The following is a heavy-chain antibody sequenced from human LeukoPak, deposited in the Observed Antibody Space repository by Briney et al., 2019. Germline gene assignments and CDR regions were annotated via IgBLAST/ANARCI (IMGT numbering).Heavy chain of an antibody. V-gene: IGHV3-21*01. J-gene: IGHJ6*02. CDR1: GFTFSSYS. D-gene: IGHD2-15*01. CDR3: ARVGCSGGRCPGYGMDV. Sequence: GGSLRLSCAAPGFTFSSYSMNWVRQAPGKGLEWVSSISSSSTYIYYADSVKGRFTISRDNAKNSLYLQMNSLRVEDTAVYYCARVGCSGGRCPGYGMDVWGQGTTVTVSS. CDR2: ISSSSTYI.